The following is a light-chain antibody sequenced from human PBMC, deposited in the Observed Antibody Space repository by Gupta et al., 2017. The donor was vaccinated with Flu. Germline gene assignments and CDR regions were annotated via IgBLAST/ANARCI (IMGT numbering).Light chain of an antibody. V-gene: IGLV2-14*01. CDR3: SSYTITSTLV. Sequence: QSALTQPASVSGSPGQSITISCTGTSSDFGNYNYVSWYQHHPGKVPKLMIYEVDNRPSGVSDRFSGSKSGNTASLTISGLQAEDEADYYCSSYTITSTLVFGGGTKVTVL. CDR1: SSDFGNYNY. J-gene: IGLJ2*01. CDR2: EVD.